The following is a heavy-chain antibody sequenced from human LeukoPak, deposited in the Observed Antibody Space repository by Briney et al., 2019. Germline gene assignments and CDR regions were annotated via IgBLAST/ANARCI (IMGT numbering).Heavy chain of an antibody. CDR2: ISGSGRGA. V-gene: IGHV3-23*01. J-gene: IGHJ4*02. CDR3: AQDYSGYDLSAGY. D-gene: IGHD5-12*01. Sequence: GESLRLSCAASGFTFSSHAMSWVRQAPGKGLEWVSVISGSGRGAYYADSLKGRFTISRDNSKDTLYLQMNSLRAEDTALYYCAQDYSGYDLSAGYWGQGTLVTVSS. CDR1: GFTFSSHA.